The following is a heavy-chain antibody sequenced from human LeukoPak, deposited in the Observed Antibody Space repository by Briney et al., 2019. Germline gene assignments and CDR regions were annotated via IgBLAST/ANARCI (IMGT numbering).Heavy chain of an antibody. CDR2: VYYRGST. CDR3: GRHLSYYYDTSAYYRAGYYYYMDV. CDR1: GGSISSSNYY. Sequence: PSETLSLTCTVSGGSISSSNYYWGWIRQSPGKGLEWIGSVYYRGSTYYNPSLKSRVNISIDTSNNQFSLKLSSVTAAETAVYYCGRHLSYYYDTSAYYRAGYYYYMDVWGTGTSVTISS. V-gene: IGHV4-39*01. D-gene: IGHD3-22*01. J-gene: IGHJ6*03.